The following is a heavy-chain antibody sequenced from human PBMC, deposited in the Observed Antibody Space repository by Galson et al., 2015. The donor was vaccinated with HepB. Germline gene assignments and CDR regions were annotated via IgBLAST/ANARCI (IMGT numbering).Heavy chain of an antibody. CDR1: GYTFSKYA. CDR3: ARDPTYSADDWRGGLDY. CDR2: INTDTGFP. D-gene: IGHD5-12*01. V-gene: IGHV7-4-1*02. J-gene: IGHJ4*02. Sequence: SVKVSCKASGYTFSKYAMNWVRQAPGQGLEWLGWINTDTGFPTYAQGFTGRFVFSLDTSVSTTYLQINSLQAEDTGVYYCARDPTYSADDWRGGLDYWGQGTLVTVSS.